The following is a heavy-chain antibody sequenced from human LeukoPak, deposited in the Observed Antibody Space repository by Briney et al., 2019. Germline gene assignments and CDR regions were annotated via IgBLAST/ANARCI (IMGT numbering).Heavy chain of an antibody. CDR3: ARHFGSGTYPLDY. D-gene: IGHD3-10*01. CDR1: GGSISSYY. CDR2: IYTSGST. J-gene: IGHJ4*02. Sequence: SETLSLTCTVSGGSISSYYWSWIRQPPGKGLEWIGNIYTSGSTNHNPSLKSRVSISVDTSKNQFSLKLSSVTAADTAVYYCARHFGSGTYPLDYWGQGTLVTVSS. V-gene: IGHV4-4*09.